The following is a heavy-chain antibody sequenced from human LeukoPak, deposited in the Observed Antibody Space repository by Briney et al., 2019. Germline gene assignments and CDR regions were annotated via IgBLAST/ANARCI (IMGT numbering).Heavy chain of an antibody. Sequence: GGSLRLSCAASGFTFSSYSMNWVRQAPGKGLEWVSSISSSSSYIYYADSVKGRFTIFRDNAKNSLYLQMNSLRAEDTAVYYCARAPSKYDFWSGYHYYYMDVWGKGTTVTVSS. V-gene: IGHV3-21*01. CDR2: ISSSSSYI. CDR1: GFTFSSYS. D-gene: IGHD3-3*01. J-gene: IGHJ6*03. CDR3: ARAPSKYDFWSGYHYYYMDV.